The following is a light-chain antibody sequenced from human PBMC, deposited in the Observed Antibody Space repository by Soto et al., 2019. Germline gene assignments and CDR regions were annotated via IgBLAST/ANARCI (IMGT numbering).Light chain of an antibody. V-gene: IGLV2-8*01. CDR1: HSDFGGYNY. J-gene: IGLJ2*01. Sequence: QSALTQPPSASGSPGQSVTISCTGAHSDFGGYNYVSWYQQHPGKAPKLMIFEVNKRPSGVPDRFSGSKFGNTASLTVSGLQAEDEADYYCSSYAGSSNVVFGGGTKLTVL. CDR3: SSYAGSSNVV. CDR2: EVN.